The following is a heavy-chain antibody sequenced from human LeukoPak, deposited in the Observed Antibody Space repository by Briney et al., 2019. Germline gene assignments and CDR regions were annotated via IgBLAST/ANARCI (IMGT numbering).Heavy chain of an antibody. Sequence: SETLSLTCTVSGGSISSYYWSWIRQPPGKGLEWIGYIYYSGSTNYNPSLKSRVTISVDTSKNQFSLKLSSVTAADTAVYCCARRGHSSSWEGGYFDYWGQGTLVTVSS. CDR2: IYYSGST. CDR1: GGSISSYY. D-gene: IGHD6-13*01. J-gene: IGHJ4*02. V-gene: IGHV4-59*01. CDR3: ARRGHSSSWEGGYFDY.